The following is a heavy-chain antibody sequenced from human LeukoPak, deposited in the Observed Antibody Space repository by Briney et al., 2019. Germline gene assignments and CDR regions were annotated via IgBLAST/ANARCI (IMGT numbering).Heavy chain of an antibody. CDR2: VYHNGET. CDR1: GYSISTNYY. V-gene: IGHV4-38-2*02. Sequence: PSETLSLTCTVSGYSISTNYYWAWIRQSPRPGLEWIGSVYHNGETYYNPSLKSRVIISVDTSKHEFSLRLTSVTAADAAVFYCVSPGSWELSDMAVWGKGTTVIVSS. D-gene: IGHD1-26*01. J-gene: IGHJ6*03. CDR3: VSPGSWELSDMAV.